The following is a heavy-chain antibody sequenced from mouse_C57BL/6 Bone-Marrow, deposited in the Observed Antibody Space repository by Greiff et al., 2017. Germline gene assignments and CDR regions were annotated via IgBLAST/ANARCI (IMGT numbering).Heavy chain of an antibody. D-gene: IGHD1-1*01. CDR2: INPSNGGT. J-gene: IGHJ2*01. CDR3: ATVVARRGYYFDY. Sequence: QVQLQQSGTELVKPGASGYTFTSYWMHWVKQRPGQGLEWIGNINPSNGGTNYNEKFKSKATLTVDKSSSTAYMQLSSLTSEDSAVYYCATVVARRGYYFDYWGQGTTLTVSS. V-gene: IGHV1-53*01. CDR1: GYTFTSYW.